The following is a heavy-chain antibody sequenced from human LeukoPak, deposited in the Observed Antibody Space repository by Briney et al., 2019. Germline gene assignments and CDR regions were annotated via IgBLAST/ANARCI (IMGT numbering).Heavy chain of an antibody. D-gene: IGHD3-9*01. V-gene: IGHV3-30*18. CDR2: VSADGSNT. CDR3: AKEKFDWGTMYYFDY. Sequence: GGSLRLSCAASGFIFESHGMHWVRQAPGKGLEWVALVSADGSNTFYADSVKGRFTVSRDNSQNTLSLEMNSLRPEDTAVYYCAKEKFDWGTMYYFDYWGQGTLVTVSS. CDR1: GFIFESHG. J-gene: IGHJ4*02.